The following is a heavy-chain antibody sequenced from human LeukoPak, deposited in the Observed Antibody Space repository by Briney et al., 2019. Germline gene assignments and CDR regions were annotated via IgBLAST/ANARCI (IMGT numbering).Heavy chain of an antibody. V-gene: IGHV4-39*07. CDR2: IYYSGST. Sequence: SETLSLTCTVSGGSISSSSYYWGRIPPPPGKGLEWIGNIYYSGSTYYNPSLKSRLTISVDTSKNQSSLKLSSVTAADTAVYYWARGGRITMVRGAQRGFDYWGQGTLVTVSS. J-gene: IGHJ4*02. D-gene: IGHD3-10*01. CDR3: ARGGRITMVRGAQRGFDY. CDR1: GGSISSSSYY.